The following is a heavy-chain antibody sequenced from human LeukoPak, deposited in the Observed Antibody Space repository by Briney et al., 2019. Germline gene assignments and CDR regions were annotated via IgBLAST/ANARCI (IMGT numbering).Heavy chain of an antibody. Sequence: GGSLRLSCTVSGFAFSGHAMSWVRQAPGKGPEWVSSIGARGDVTYSADSVKGRFTTSRDNSKRTLFLQMNSLRAEDTAVYYCAKVHYTASFPGSFPGRNYFDSWGQGSLVTVSS. CDR3: AKVHYTASFPGSFPGRNYFDS. CDR2: IGARGDVT. CDR1: GFAFSGHA. D-gene: IGHD1-26*01. J-gene: IGHJ4*02. V-gene: IGHV3-23*01.